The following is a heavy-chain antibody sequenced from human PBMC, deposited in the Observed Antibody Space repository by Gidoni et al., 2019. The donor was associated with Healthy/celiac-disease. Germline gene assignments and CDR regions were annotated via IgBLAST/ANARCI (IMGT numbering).Heavy chain of an antibody. J-gene: IGHJ4*02. CDR1: GFTFSSYA. D-gene: IGHD6-19*01. Sequence: EVQLLESGGGLVQPGGSLRISCAASGFTFSSYAMSWVRQAPGKGLEWVSAISGSGGSTYYADSVKGRFTISRDNSKNTLYLQMNSLRAEDTAVYYCAKGAGAVAGKGYYFDYWGQGTLVTVSS. V-gene: IGHV3-23*01. CDR2: ISGSGGST. CDR3: AKGAGAVAGKGYYFDY.